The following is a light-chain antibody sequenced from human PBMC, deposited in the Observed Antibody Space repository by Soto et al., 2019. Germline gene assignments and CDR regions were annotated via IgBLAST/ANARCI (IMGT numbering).Light chain of an antibody. Sequence: QTVVTQPPYASGTPGQSVTISCTGSSRDVGAYEHVAWYEQHPGKAPKLIIYEVNKRPSGVPNRFSGSKSGNTASLIVSGLQAEDEAYYYCSSYAGSNTLVFGGGTKLTVL. CDR1: SRDVGAYEH. V-gene: IGLV2-8*01. J-gene: IGLJ2*01. CDR3: SSYAGSNTLV. CDR2: EVN.